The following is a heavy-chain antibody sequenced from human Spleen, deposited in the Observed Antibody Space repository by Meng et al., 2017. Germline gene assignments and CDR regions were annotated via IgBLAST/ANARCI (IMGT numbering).Heavy chain of an antibody. Sequence: GGSLRLSCAASGFTFSSYAMSWVRQAPGKGLEWVSAISGSGGSTYYADSVKGRFTISRDNSKNTLYLQMNSLRAEDTAVYYCAKSPIYVWGSYRYTGGPYYFDYWGQGTLVTVSS. CDR2: ISGSGGST. V-gene: IGHV3-23*01. CDR3: AKSPIYVWGSYRYTGGPYYFDY. CDR1: GFTFSSYA. J-gene: IGHJ4*02. D-gene: IGHD3-16*02.